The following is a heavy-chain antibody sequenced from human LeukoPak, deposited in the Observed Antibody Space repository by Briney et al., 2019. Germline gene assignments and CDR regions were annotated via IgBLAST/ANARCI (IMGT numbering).Heavy chain of an antibody. V-gene: IGHV4-4*07. J-gene: IGHJ6*03. Sequence: KPSETLSLTCTVSGGSISSYYWSWIRQPARKGLEWIGRIYTSGSTNYNPSLKSRVTMSVDTSKNQFSLKLSSVTAADTAVYYCARGGRYSGYDYHYYYYYMDVWGKGTTVTISS. D-gene: IGHD5-12*01. CDR1: GGSISSYY. CDR3: ARGGRYSGYDYHYYYYYMDV. CDR2: IYTSGST.